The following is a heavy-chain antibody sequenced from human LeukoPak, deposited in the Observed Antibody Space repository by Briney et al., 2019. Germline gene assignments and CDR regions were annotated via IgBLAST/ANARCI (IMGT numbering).Heavy chain of an antibody. CDR2: INPNSGGT. CDR1: GYTFTGYY. J-gene: IGHJ4*02. CDR3: ARGPLGYCSSASCYPLY. V-gene: IGHV1-2*06. D-gene: IGHD2-2*01. Sequence: ASVKVSCKASGYTFTGYYMHWERQAPGQGLEWMGRINPNSGGTNYAQKFEGRVTMTRDTSISTAYMELSRLRSDDTAVYYCARGPLGYCSSASCYPLYWGQGTLVTVSS.